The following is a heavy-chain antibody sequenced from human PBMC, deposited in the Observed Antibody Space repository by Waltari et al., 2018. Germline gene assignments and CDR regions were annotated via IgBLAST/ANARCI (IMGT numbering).Heavy chain of an antibody. D-gene: IGHD5-12*01. Sequence: QKQLVQSGAEVKKPGASVKVSCKASGYTFTGYYMHWVRRAPGQGLEWMGWINPNTGGTNHAQKCQGRGTMTGDTSISPAYVELSGRKSDDTAVYYCARGGGYNWPAGLWGQGTLGTVSS. V-gene: IGHV1-2*02. J-gene: IGHJ4*02. CDR3: ARGGGYNWPAGL. CDR1: GYTFTGYY. CDR2: INPNTGGT.